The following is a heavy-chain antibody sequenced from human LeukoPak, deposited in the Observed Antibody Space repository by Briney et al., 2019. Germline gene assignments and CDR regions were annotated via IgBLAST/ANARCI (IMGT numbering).Heavy chain of an antibody. J-gene: IGHJ3*02. CDR3: AKDIAVDATDAFDI. CDR2: IRASGDST. Sequence: GGSLRLSCAASGFTFSSYAMSWVRQAPGKGLEWVSAIRASGDSTYYADSAKGRFTIPRDNSKNTLYLQMNSLRAEDTAVYYCAKDIAVDATDAFDIWGQGTMVTVSS. V-gene: IGHV3-23*01. D-gene: IGHD6-19*01. CDR1: GFTFSSYA.